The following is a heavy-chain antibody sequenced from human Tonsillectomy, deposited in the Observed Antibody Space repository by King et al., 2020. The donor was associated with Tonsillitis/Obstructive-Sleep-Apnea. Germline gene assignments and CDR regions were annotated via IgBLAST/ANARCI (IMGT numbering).Heavy chain of an antibody. J-gene: IGHJ4*02. V-gene: IGHV4-59*08. D-gene: IGHD2-21*01. CDR1: GGSISSYY. Sequence: QLQESGPGLVKPSETLSLTCTVSGGSISSYYWSWIRQPPGKGLEWIGYIHYSGSTNYDPSLKSRVTISVDTSKNQFSLKLSTVTAADTAVYYCASATYCGGDCHPDYWGQGTLVTVSS. CDR3: ASATYCGGDCHPDY. CDR2: IHYSGST.